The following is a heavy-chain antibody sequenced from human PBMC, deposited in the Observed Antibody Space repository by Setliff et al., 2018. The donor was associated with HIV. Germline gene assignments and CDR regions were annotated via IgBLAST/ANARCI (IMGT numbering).Heavy chain of an antibody. J-gene: IGHJ3*02. CDR2: FDPEDGET. D-gene: IGHD1-1*01. Sequence: ASVKVSCKISGYTLTELSIHWVRQAPGKGLEWMANFDPEDGETFYAQKFQGRLTMTEDTSTDTAYMELGSLRSDDTAMYYCARVGPESLPYTWDAEADTFDIWGQGTMVTVSS. CDR3: ARVGPESLPYTWDAEADTFDI. CDR1: GYTLTELS. V-gene: IGHV1-24*01.